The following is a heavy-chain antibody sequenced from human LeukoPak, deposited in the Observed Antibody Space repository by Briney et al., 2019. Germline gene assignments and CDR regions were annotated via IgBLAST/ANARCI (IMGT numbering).Heavy chain of an antibody. CDR2: LYSRGTST. CDR1: GFTVTNYA. V-gene: IGHV3-64D*06. CDR3: VRDLSGMDV. J-gene: IGHJ6*02. D-gene: IGHD3-16*02. Sequence: GGSLRLSCLASGFTVTNYAMHRVRQAPGKGLDYVSVLYSRGTSTYYADSVKGRFTVSRDSSKNTLYLQMSSLRIEDTAIYYCVRDLSGMDVWGRGTTVTVSS.